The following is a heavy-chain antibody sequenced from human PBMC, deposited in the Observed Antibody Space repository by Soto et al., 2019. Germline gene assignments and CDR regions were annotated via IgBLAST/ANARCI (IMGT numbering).Heavy chain of an antibody. CDR2: IYTSGIT. D-gene: IGHD3-22*01. Sequence: SETLSLTCTVSGGSISSYYCSWIRQPAWKGLEWIGRIYTSGITNYNPSLKSRVTMSVDTSKNQFSLKLSSVTAADTAVYYCAIARGYYYDSSGYYSQAHFFDYCGQGTLVTVSS. J-gene: IGHJ4*02. CDR3: AIARGYYYDSSGYYSQAHFFDY. CDR1: GGSISSYY. V-gene: IGHV4-4*07.